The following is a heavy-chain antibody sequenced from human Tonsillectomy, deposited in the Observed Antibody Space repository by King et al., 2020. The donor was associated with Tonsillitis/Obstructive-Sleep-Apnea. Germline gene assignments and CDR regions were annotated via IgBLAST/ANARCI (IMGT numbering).Heavy chain of an antibody. Sequence: VQLVESGGGLVQPGGSLRLSCAASGFTFSPYWMSWVRQAPGKGLEWVANIKQDGSEKWYVDSVKGRFTISRDNAKNSLYLQMNSLRAEDTAVYYCARDRGVILTATIEDPYFDHWGQGTLVTVSS. J-gene: IGHJ4*02. V-gene: IGHV3-7*04. CDR3: ARDRGVILTATIEDPYFDH. D-gene: IGHD2-2*01. CDR2: IKQDGSEK. CDR1: GFTFSPYW.